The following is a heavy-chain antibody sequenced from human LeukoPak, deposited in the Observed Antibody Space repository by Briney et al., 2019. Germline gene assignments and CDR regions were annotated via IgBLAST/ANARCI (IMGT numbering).Heavy chain of an antibody. CDR2: IKSKTDGGTT. V-gene: IGHV3-15*01. CDR1: GFTFSNAW. CDR3: TTDLGYCSGGSCYSSNY. Sequence: GGSLRLSCAASGFTFSNAWMSWVRQAPGKGLEWVGRIKSKTDGGTTDYAAPVKGRFAISRDDSKNTLYLQMNSLKTEDTAVYYCTTDLGYCSGGSCYSSNYWGEGTLVTVSS. D-gene: IGHD2-15*01. J-gene: IGHJ4*02.